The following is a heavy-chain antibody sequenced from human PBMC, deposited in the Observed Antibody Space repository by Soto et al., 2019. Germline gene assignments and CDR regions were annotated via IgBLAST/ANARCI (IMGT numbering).Heavy chain of an antibody. CDR3: ARSLSTMGPEAD. D-gene: IGHD3-10*01. CDR1: GGSISSSSYY. Sequence: QLQLQESGPGLVKPSETLSLTCTVSGGSISSSSYYWGWIRQPPGKGLEWIGSIYYSGSTYYNPSLNSRVTISVDTSKNQFSLTLSSVTAADTAVYYCARSLSTMGPEADLGQGTLVTVSS. CDR2: IYYSGST. J-gene: IGHJ4*02. V-gene: IGHV4-39*01.